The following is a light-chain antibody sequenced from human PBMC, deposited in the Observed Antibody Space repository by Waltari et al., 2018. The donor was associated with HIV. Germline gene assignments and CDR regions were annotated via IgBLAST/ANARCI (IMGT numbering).Light chain of an antibody. Sequence: QSALTQPPSASGAPGQPVPLSCTGSNSDPGSYDYVPWYQLHPGKAPKLVISEVTKRPSGVSDRFSGSKSANTAFLTVSGLQAEDEADYYCSSFADRDGFYVLFGGGTRLTVL. J-gene: IGLJ2*01. CDR2: EVT. CDR3: SSFADRDGFYVL. V-gene: IGLV2-8*01. CDR1: NSDPGSYDY.